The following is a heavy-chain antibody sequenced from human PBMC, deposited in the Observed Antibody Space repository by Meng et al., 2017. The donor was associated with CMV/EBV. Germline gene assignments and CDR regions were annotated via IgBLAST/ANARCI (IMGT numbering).Heavy chain of an antibody. Sequence: GGSLRLSCAASGFTFSSFWMHWVRQVPGKGLVWVSRINSDGSSTNYADSVKGRFTVSRDNAKNTLYLQMNSLRAEDTAAYYCAREGYSSGWYPGGYLDLWGRGALVTVSS. J-gene: IGHJ2*01. D-gene: IGHD6-19*01. CDR3: AREGYSSGWYPGGYLDL. CDR1: GFTFSSFW. V-gene: IGHV3-74*01. CDR2: INSDGSST.